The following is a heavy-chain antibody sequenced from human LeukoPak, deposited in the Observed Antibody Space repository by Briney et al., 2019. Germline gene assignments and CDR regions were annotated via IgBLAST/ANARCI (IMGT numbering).Heavy chain of an antibody. J-gene: IGHJ4*02. CDR1: GHTFTSYY. Sequence: ASVKVSCKASGHTFTSYYMHWVRQAPGQGREWRGIINPSGGSTSHAQKFQGRVTMTRDTSTSTVYMELSSLRSEDTAVYYCARGVRYYDILTGYSPLWGQGTLVTVSS. V-gene: IGHV1-46*01. D-gene: IGHD3-9*01. CDR2: INPSGGST. CDR3: ARGVRYYDILTGYSPL.